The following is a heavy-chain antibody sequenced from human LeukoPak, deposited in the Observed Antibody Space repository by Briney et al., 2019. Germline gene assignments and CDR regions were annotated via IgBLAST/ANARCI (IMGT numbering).Heavy chain of an antibody. CDR1: GFSLTGHY. CDR3: ARDFSWGPDP. J-gene: IGHJ5*02. D-gene: IGHD7-27*01. CDR2: INGNSGDT. Sequence: ASVKVSCKGSGFSLTGHYMHWLRQAPGQGLEWMGWINGNSGDTNYAQKFQDRVIMTRDTSVNTVYMELSRLRSDDTATYYCARDFSWGPDPWGQGTLVIVSS. V-gene: IGHV1-2*02.